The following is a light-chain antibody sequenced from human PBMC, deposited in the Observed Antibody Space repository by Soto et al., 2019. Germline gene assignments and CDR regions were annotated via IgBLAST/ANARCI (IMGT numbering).Light chain of an antibody. CDR2: GAS. Sequence: EIVMTQSPATLSVSPGERATLSCRASQSVSSNLAWYPQKPGQAPRLLIYGASTRATGIPARFSGSGSGTEFTLTISSLQSEDFAVYYCQQYNNRETFGQGTKLEIK. J-gene: IGKJ2*01. CDR3: QQYNNRET. V-gene: IGKV3-15*01. CDR1: QSVSSN.